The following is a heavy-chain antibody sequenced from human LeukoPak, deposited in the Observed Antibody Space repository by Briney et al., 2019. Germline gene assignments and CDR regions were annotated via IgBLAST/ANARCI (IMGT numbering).Heavy chain of an antibody. CDR1: GYTFTDYY. D-gene: IGHD6-6*01. V-gene: IGHV1-2*02. CDR2: ISPNSDDT. CDR3: ARSNIATRRGDNWFAP. J-gene: IGHJ5*02. Sequence: GASVKVSCKASGYTFTDYYMHWVRQAPGQGLEWMGWISPNSDDTNYAQKFQGRVTMTRDTSVSTAYMELSSLRSDDTAVYYCARSNIATRRGDNWFAPWGQGTLVTVSS.